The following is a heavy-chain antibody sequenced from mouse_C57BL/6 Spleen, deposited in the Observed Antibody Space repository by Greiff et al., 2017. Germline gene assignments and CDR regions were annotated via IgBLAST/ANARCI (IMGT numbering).Heavy chain of an antibody. Sequence: VQLQQSGAELVKPGASVKISCKASGYAFSSYWMNWVKQRPGKGLEWIGQIYPGDGDTNYNGKFKGKATLTADKSSSTAYMQLSSLTSEDSAVYFCARFGYYSGAMYYWGQGTSVTVSS. CDR3: ARFGYYSGAMYY. J-gene: IGHJ4*01. D-gene: IGHD2-3*01. V-gene: IGHV1-80*01. CDR1: GYAFSSYW. CDR2: IYPGDGDT.